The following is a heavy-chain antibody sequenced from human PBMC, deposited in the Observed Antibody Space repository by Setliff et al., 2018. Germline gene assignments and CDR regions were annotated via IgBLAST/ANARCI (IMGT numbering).Heavy chain of an antibody. V-gene: IGHV4-39*07. CDR3: ARGRMRGSYYSVPAFDI. J-gene: IGHJ3*02. CDR2: IYHSGSS. Sequence: SETLSLTCTVSGGSISSSSHYWGWIRQPPGKGLEWIGSIYHSGSSYSNPSLRSRFTISVDTSKNQFSLILRSVTAADTAVYYCARGRMRGSYYSVPAFDIWGQGTMVTVSS. D-gene: IGHD3-10*01. CDR1: GGSISSSSHY.